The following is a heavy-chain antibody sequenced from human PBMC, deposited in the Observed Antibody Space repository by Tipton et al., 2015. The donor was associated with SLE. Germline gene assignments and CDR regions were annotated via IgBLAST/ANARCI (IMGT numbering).Heavy chain of an antibody. CDR3: ARGWSEVGSTPSPYGY. J-gene: IGHJ4*02. Sequence: QLVQSGAEVKKTGSSVKVSCKASGGTFSNYAINWVRQAPGQGLEWMGGITPIFATANYAQMFQGRVTITTDESTSTAYMDLSSLRSDDTAGYYCARGWSEVGSTPSPYGYWGQGTLVTVSS. CDR1: GGTFSNYA. CDR2: ITPIFATA. V-gene: IGHV1-69*05. D-gene: IGHD1-26*01.